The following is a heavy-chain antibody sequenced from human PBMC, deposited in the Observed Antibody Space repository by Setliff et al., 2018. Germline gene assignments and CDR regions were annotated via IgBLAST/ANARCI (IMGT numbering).Heavy chain of an antibody. CDR3: ARSGNYRVDY. CDR1: GFTFSSYS. Sequence: PGGSLRLSCAASGFTFSSYSMNWVRQAPGKGLEWVSYFSGSSSTIRYADSVKGRFTISRDNAKNSLYRQMNSLRAEDTAVYYCARSGNYRVDYWGQGTLVTVSS. J-gene: IGHJ4*02. D-gene: IGHD1-26*01. V-gene: IGHV3-48*01. CDR2: FSGSSSTI.